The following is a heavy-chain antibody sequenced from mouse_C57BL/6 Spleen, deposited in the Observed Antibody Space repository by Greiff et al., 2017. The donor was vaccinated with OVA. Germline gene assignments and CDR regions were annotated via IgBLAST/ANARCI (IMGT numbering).Heavy chain of an antibody. D-gene: IGHD1-1*01. CDR3: TRDPNYYGSLFDV. Sequence: EVQVVESGEGLVKPGGSLKLSCAASGFTFSSYAMSWVRQTPEKRLEWVAYISSGGDYIYYADTVKGRFTISRDNARNPLYLQMSSLKSEDTAMYYCTRDPNYYGSLFDVWGTGTTVTVSS. J-gene: IGHJ1*03. CDR2: ISSGGDYI. V-gene: IGHV5-9-1*02. CDR1: GFTFSSYA.